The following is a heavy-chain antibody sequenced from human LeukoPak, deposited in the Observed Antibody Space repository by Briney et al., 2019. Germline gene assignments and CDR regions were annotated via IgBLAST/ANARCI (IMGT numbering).Heavy chain of an antibody. CDR1: GFSVSGNY. V-gene: IGHV3-66*01. Sequence: GGSLRLSCAASGFSVSGNYMSWVRQAPGEGLEWVSVIYSDDSTYYADSVKGRFSISRDNSKNTLYLQMNSLRAEDTAMYYCARDSSYWGQGTLVTVSS. CDR2: IYSDDST. J-gene: IGHJ4*02. CDR3: ARDSSY.